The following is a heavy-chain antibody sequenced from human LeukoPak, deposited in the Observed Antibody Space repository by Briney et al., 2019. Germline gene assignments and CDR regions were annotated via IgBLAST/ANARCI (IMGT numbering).Heavy chain of an antibody. CDR1: GFTFSSHW. D-gene: IGHD3-10*01. V-gene: IGHV3-74*01. Sequence: GGSLRLSCAASGFTFSSHWMHWVRQAPGKGLVWVSRVNSDGSNTYYVDSVKGRFTISRDNAKNTLYLQMNSLRAEDTAAYYCARDSLFHYYFDYWGQGTLVTVSS. CDR2: VNSDGSNT. J-gene: IGHJ4*02. CDR3: ARDSLFHYYFDY.